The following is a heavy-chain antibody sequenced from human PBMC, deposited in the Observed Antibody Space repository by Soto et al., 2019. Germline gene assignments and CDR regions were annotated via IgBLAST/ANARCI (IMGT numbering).Heavy chain of an antibody. CDR1: GFTFSNYA. V-gene: IGHV3-23*01. CDR3: AKDWPYIDY. Sequence: GGSLRLSCAVSGFTFSNYAMTWVRQAPGKGLEWVSAISGSGGSTYHADSVRGRFTISRDNSRNTLYLQMNSLRADDTAVYYCAKDWPYIDYWGQGTLVTVSS. CDR2: ISGSGGST. J-gene: IGHJ4*02.